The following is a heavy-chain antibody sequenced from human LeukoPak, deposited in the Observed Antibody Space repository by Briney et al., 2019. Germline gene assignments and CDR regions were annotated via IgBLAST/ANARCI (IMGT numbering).Heavy chain of an antibody. CDR2: INGDGTSA. Sequence: PGGSLRLSCAASGFTLRNYWMHWVRQTPGKGLLWVSRINGDGTSATYAGSVKGRFTISRDNAKNTLYLQMNSLRAEDTAVYYCARVAYCGGDCYSLDYYYMDVWGKGTTVTVS. J-gene: IGHJ6*03. CDR3: ARVAYCGGDCYSLDYYYMDV. D-gene: IGHD2-21*02. CDR1: GFTLRNYW. V-gene: IGHV3-74*01.